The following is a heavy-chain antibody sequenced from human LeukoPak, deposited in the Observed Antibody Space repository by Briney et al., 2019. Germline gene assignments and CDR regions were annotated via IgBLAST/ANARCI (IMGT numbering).Heavy chain of an antibody. CDR2: TSAYNGNT. D-gene: IGHD2-15*01. Sequence: ASVKVSCKASGYTFTSYGISWVRQAAEQGLEWMGWTSAYNGNTNYAQKLEGRVTMTTETATSTAYMELRSLRSDDTAVYYCARVLYCSGGSCLDAFDIWGQGTMVTVSS. J-gene: IGHJ3*02. CDR1: GYTFTSYG. V-gene: IGHV1-18*01. CDR3: ARVLYCSGGSCLDAFDI.